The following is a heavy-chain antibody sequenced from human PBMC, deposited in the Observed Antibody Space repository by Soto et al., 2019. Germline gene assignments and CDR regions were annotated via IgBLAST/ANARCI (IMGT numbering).Heavy chain of an antibody. Sequence: QVQLQESGPGLVKPSQTLSLTCPVSVGSISSGGYYWSWIGQHPGKGLEWIGYIYYSGSTYYNPSLKSRVTISVDTSKNQFSLKLSSVTAADTAVYYCARVVAAAADYWGQGTLVTVSS. V-gene: IGHV4-31*03. CDR3: ARVVAAAADY. CDR2: IYYSGST. J-gene: IGHJ4*02. CDR1: VGSISSGGYY. D-gene: IGHD6-13*01.